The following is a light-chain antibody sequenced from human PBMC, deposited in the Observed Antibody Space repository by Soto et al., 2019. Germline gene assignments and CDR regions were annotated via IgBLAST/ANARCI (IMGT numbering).Light chain of an antibody. CDR1: SSDVGGYNY. V-gene: IGLV2-8*01. CDR2: EVS. CDR3: SSYAGSNTDYV. J-gene: IGLJ1*01. Sequence: FVLPQPPSATGSPGHSVTISCTGTSSDVGGYNYVSWYQQHPGKVPKLMIYEVSKRPSGVPDRFSGSKSGNTASLTVSGLQAEDEADYYCSSYAGSNTDYVFGTGTKVTVL.